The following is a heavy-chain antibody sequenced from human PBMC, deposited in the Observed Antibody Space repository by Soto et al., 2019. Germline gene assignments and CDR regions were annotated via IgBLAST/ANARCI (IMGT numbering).Heavy chain of an antibody. D-gene: IGHD3-10*01. CDR1: GGSISSSSYY. CDR2: IYYSGST. J-gene: IGHJ6*03. V-gene: IGHV4-39*01. Sequence: ETLSLTCTVSGGSISSSSYYWGWIRQPPGKGLEWIGSIYYSGSTYYNPSLKSRVTISVDTSKNQFSLKLSSVTAADTAVYYCASPNYGSGSYYNTPYYYYYMDVWGKGTTVTVSS. CDR3: ASPNYGSGSYYNTPYYYYYMDV.